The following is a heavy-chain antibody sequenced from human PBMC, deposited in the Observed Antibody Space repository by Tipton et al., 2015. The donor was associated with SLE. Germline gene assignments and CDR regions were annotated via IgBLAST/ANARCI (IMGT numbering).Heavy chain of an antibody. Sequence: TLSLTCTVSGGSISSSSYYWGWIRQPPGKGLEWIGSIYYSGSTYYNPSLKSRVTISVDTSKNQFSLKLSSVTAADTAVYYCATGTIVVVVAATWGRGTLVTVSS. J-gene: IGHJ4*02. V-gene: IGHV4-39*07. CDR2: IYYSGST. CDR1: GGSISSSSYY. CDR3: ATGTIVVVVAAT. D-gene: IGHD2-15*01.